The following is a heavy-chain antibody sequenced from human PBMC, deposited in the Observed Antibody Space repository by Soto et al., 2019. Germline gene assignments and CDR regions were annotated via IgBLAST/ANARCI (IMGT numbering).Heavy chain of an antibody. J-gene: IGHJ4*02. CDR2: IYYSGST. V-gene: IGHV4-31*03. D-gene: IGHD6-19*01. CDR1: GGSISSGGYY. CDR3: ARVLAVAGGEIDY. Sequence: QVQLQESGPGLVKPSQTLSLTCTVSGGSISSGGYYWSWIRQHPGKGREWIGYIYYSGSTYYNPSLMSRVTISVDTSKNQFSLKLSSVTAADTAVYYCARVLAVAGGEIDYWGQGTLVTVSS.